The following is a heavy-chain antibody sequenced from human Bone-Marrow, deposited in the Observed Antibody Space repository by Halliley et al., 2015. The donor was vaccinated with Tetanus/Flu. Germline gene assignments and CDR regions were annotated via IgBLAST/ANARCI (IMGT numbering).Heavy chain of an antibody. V-gene: IGHV4-38-2*01. Sequence: GLVKPSETLSLTCGVSNYSLSSGYSWGWIRQPPGKGLEWIGSMYHSGRTDYNPSLNNRVTLSIDTSKKQFSLRLTSVTASDTAVYYCARRFGGGSSFHFWGQGTLVTVSS. CDR3: ARRFGGGSSFHF. J-gene: IGHJ4*02. D-gene: IGHD1-26*01. CDR1: NYSLSSGYS. CDR2: MYHSGRT.